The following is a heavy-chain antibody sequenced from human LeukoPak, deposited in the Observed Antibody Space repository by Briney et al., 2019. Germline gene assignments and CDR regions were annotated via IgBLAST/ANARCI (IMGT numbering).Heavy chain of an antibody. CDR1: GGSIRNYY. D-gene: IGHD3-10*01. J-gene: IGHJ4*02. CDR3: AKIGDAGLGSHDY. Sequence: SETLSLTCTVSGGSIRNYYWTWIRQPPGKGLEWVGYIFYSGSTNYNPSLKSRVTISVDTSKAQFSLKLRSVTAADTAVYYCAKIGDAGLGSHDYWGQGTLVTISS. CDR2: IFYSGST. V-gene: IGHV4-59*08.